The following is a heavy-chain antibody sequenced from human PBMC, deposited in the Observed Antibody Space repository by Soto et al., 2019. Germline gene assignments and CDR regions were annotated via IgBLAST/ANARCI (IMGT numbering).Heavy chain of an antibody. CDR2: ISWNSGTI. V-gene: IGHV3-9*01. Sequence: EVQLVQSGGDLVQPGRSLRLSCAASGFTFDDYAMHWVRLAPGKGLEWVSGISWNSGTIAYGDSGKGRLIISIDNAKNSLYLQMSNLRAEDTALYYCAKDHDPYRSSWFNSWGQGPLVTVSS. CDR1: GFTFDDYA. CDR3: AKDHDPYRSSWFNS. D-gene: IGHD6-13*01. J-gene: IGHJ5*01.